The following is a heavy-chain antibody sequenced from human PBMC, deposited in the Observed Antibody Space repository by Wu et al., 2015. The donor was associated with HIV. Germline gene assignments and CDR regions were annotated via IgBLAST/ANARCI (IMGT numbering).Heavy chain of an antibody. D-gene: IGHD4-11*01. Sequence: QVQLLQSGAEVKKPGASVMVSCKASGYTFTDYYMYWVRQAPGHGLEWMAWINPSGGATIYAEAFEGRVTLSTDTSMKTVYMELESLTSGDTAMYFCARDATPITTEFDYWGQGTLITVSS. J-gene: IGHJ4*02. CDR3: ARDATPITTEFDY. CDR1: GYTFTDYY. CDR2: INPSGGAT. V-gene: IGHV1-2*02.